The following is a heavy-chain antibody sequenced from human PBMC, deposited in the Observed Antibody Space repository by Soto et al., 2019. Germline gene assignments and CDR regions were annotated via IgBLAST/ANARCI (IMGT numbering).Heavy chain of an antibody. CDR3: ARQVQIRVTFYYYYGMDV. D-gene: IGHD2-21*02. CDR1: GYTFTSYA. V-gene: IGHV1-3*01. J-gene: IGHJ6*02. Sequence: ASVKVSCKASGYTFTSYAMHWVRQAPGQRLEWMGWINAGNGNTKYSQKFQGRVTITRDTSASTAYMELSSLRSEDTALYYCARQVQIRVTFYYYYGMDVWGQGTTVTVSS. CDR2: INAGNGNT.